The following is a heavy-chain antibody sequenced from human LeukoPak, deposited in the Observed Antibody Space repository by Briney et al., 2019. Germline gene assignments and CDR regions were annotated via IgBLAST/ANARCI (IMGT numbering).Heavy chain of an antibody. Sequence: GGSLRLSCAASGFTFSSYAMSWVRQAPGKGLEWVSAISGSGGGTYYADSVKGRFTISRDNSKNTLYLQMNSLRAEDTAVYYCAKVLGYCSSTSCPSYYGMDVWGQGTTVTVSS. D-gene: IGHD2-2*01. CDR3: AKVLGYCSSTSCPSYYGMDV. CDR2: ISGSGGGT. J-gene: IGHJ6*02. CDR1: GFTFSSYA. V-gene: IGHV3-23*01.